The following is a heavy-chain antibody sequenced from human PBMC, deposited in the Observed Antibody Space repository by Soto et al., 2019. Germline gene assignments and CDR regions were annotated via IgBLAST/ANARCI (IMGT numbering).Heavy chain of an antibody. J-gene: IGHJ6*02. CDR1: GYTFTGYY. CDR2: INPNSGGT. CDR3: ARDQLRGYSGYDNYYYGMDV. Sequence: QVQLVQSGAEVKKPGASVKVSCKASGYTFTGYYMQWVRQAPGQGLEWMGWINPNSGGTNYAQKFQGWVTMTRDTSISTAYMELSRLRSDDTAVYYCARDQLRGYSGYDNYYYGMDVWGQGTTVTVSS. V-gene: IGHV1-2*04. D-gene: IGHD5-12*01.